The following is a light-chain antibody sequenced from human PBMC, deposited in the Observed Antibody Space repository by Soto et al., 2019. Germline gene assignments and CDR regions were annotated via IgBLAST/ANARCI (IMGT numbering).Light chain of an antibody. CDR3: QQYGGSPLT. V-gene: IGKV3-20*01. Sequence: EIVLTQSPGTLSLSSGGRATLSCRANQSVDDDFLAWYQRRPGQAPRLLIYGASTRASGIPQRFSGGGSGTDFTLTISRLEPEDFAVYYCQQYGGSPLTFGQGTRLEIK. CDR1: QSVDDDF. J-gene: IGKJ5*01. CDR2: GAS.